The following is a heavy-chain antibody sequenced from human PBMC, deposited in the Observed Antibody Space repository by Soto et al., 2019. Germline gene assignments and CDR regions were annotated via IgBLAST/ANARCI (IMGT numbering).Heavy chain of an antibody. Sequence: SETLSLTCTVSGGSISGYCCSWIRQPAGKGLEWIGRIYNTGTTNYNPSLRSRVTMSLDTSKNQFSLDLSSVTAADTSGYYRARGRSLWDNCFDPWGQGTLVTVSS. V-gene: IGHV4-4*07. CDR2: IYNTGTT. CDR1: GGSISGYC. J-gene: IGHJ5*02. CDR3: ARGRSLWDNCFDP. D-gene: IGHD3-16*01.